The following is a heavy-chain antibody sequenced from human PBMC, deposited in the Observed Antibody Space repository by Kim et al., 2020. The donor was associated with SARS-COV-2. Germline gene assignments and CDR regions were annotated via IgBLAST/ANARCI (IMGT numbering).Heavy chain of an antibody. CDR1: GYTFTKYA. V-gene: IGHV7-4-1*02. J-gene: IGHJ6*02. CDR2: TNTNTGDP. CDR3: ARKAYYYYGMDV. Sequence: ASVKVSCKASGYTFTKYAMHWVRQAPGQGLEWMGWTNTNTGDPAFALDFTGRFVFSLDTSVSTAYVQINSLKAEDTAVYFCARKAYYYYGMDVWGQGTTVTVSS.